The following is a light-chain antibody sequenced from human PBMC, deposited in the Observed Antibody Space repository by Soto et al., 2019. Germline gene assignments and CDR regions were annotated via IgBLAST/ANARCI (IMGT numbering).Light chain of an antibody. CDR3: QTWGTGIRV. CDR1: SGHSRYA. CDR2: VNSDGSH. J-gene: IGLJ3*02. Sequence: QSVLTQSPSASASLGASVKLTCTLSSGHSRYAIAWHQQQPEKGPRYLMKVNSDGSHNKGDGIPDRFSGSSSGAERYLTISSLQSEDEADYYCQTWGTGIRVFGGGTKVTV. V-gene: IGLV4-69*01.